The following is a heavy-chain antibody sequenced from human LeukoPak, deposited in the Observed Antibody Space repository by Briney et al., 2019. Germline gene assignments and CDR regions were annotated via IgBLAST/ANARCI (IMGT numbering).Heavy chain of an antibody. V-gene: IGHV3-49*04. Sequence: PGGSLRLSCAASGFTFSSYAMSWVRQAPEKGLEWVGFIRRKGYGGTTEYAPSVKGRFIISRDDSKSTAYLQMNSLKTEDTAVYYCTRDHDFWSGPFDVWGKGTTVTVSS. CDR1: GFTFSSYA. J-gene: IGHJ6*04. CDR3: TRDHDFWSGPFDV. D-gene: IGHD3-3*01. CDR2: IRRKGYGGTT.